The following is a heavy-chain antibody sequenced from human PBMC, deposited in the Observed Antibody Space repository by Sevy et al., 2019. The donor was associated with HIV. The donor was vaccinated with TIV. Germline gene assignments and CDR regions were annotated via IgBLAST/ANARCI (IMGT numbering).Heavy chain of an antibody. CDR2: IYYSGTT. Sequence: SETLSLTCTVSGGSISSGGYYWTWIRQHPGKGLEWIGYIYYSGTTYYNPSLKSRVTISVDTSKNQISLKLSSVTAADTAVYYCARWHDFWSGYYTGYYYGMDVWGQGTTVTVSS. V-gene: IGHV4-31*03. CDR3: ARWHDFWSGYYTGYYYGMDV. CDR1: GGSISSGGYY. D-gene: IGHD3-3*01. J-gene: IGHJ6*02.